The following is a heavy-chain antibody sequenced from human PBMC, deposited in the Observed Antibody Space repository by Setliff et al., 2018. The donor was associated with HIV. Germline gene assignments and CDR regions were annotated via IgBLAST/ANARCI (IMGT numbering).Heavy chain of an antibody. D-gene: IGHD4-17*01. V-gene: IGHV4-61*01. CDR3: ARGRGSYGDYPGEFDP. Sequence: SETLSLTCTVSGGSVSTGNYYWNWIRLPPGKGLEWIGYIFYSGSTNYNPSLKSRVTISVDTSKNQFSLKLNSVTAADTAVYYCARGRGSYGDYPGEFDPWGQGTQVTVSS. J-gene: IGHJ5*02. CDR1: GGSVSTGNYY. CDR2: IFYSGST.